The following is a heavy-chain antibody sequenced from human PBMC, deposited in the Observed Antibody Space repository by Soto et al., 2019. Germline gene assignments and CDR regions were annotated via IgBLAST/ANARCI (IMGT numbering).Heavy chain of an antibody. J-gene: IGHJ4*02. CDR2: ISYDGTNR. D-gene: IGHD4-17*01. Sequence: QVQLVESGGGVVQPGRSLRLSCAASGLAFSGYAMHWVRQAPGKGLEWVAVISYDGTNRYYADSVRGRFAISRDNSKNTLFPQMNRLRVEDTGVYYCARDRLRTVTAEPAYWGQGTLVTVSS. CDR1: GLAFSGYA. CDR3: ARDRLRTVTAEPAY. V-gene: IGHV3-30*09.